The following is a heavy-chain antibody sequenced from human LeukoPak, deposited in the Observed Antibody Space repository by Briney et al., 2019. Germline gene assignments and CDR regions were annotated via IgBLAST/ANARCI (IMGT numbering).Heavy chain of an antibody. CDR3: AKDIVWDYYDSSGYYDY. V-gene: IGHV3-9*01. Sequence: GRCLRLSCAVSGFTFDEYAMRWVRHAHGKGREWDSGTRRKGSSIVYGGSGKGRFTLSRDNAKNSLYLQMNSLRAEDTALYYCAKDIVWDYYDSSGYYDYWGRGTLVTVSS. J-gene: IGHJ4*02. D-gene: IGHD3-22*01. CDR1: GFTFDEYA. CDR2: TRRKGSSI.